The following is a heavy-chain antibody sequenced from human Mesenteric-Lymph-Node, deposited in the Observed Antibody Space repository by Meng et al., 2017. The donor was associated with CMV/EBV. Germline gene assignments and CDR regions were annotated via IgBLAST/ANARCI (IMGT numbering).Heavy chain of an antibody. V-gene: IGHV3-30*04. CDR2: ISYDGSNK. J-gene: IGHJ4*02. CDR1: GFTFSSYA. CDR3: ARRLQQSQDIDY. D-gene: IGHD4-11*01. Sequence: GESLKISCAASGFTFSSYAMHWVRQAPGKGLEWVAVISYDGSNKYYADSVKGRFTISRDNAKNSLFLQMNSLRAEDTAWFHCARRLQQSQDIDYWGQGALVTVSS.